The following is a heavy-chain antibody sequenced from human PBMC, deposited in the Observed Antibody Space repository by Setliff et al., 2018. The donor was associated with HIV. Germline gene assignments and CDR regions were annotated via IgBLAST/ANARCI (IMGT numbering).Heavy chain of an antibody. J-gene: IGHJ6*03. CDR1: GLSFGDFA. CDR2: ISSSATYT. V-gene: IGHV3-11*03. D-gene: IGHD3-10*01. CDR3: ARAMNHYGSGTFEYYYYMDV. Sequence: GGSLRLSCTASGLSFGDFALNWVRQAPGKGLEWVSFISSSATYTTYADSVKGRFTISRDNAKKSMYLQMNSLRGEDTAVYYCARAMNHYGSGTFEYYYYMDVWGKGTTVTVSS.